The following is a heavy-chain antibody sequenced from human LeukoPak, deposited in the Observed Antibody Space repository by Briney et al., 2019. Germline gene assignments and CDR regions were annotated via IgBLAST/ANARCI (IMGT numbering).Heavy chain of an antibody. V-gene: IGHV4-59*08. CDR1: GGSISSYY. Sequence: SETLSLTCTVSGGSISSYYWSWIRQPPGKGLEWIGYIYYSGSANYNPSLKSRVTISVDTSKNQFSLKLSSVTAADTAVYYCARLPMTTVTTSAFDIWGQGTMVTVSS. CDR2: IYYSGSA. J-gene: IGHJ3*02. D-gene: IGHD4-17*01. CDR3: ARLPMTTVTTSAFDI.